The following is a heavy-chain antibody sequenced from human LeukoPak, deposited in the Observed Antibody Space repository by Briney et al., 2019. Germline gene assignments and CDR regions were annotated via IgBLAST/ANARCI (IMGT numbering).Heavy chain of an antibody. V-gene: IGHV1-69*10. CDR2: IIPILGTA. CDR3: ASAYSSGLGEFDY. D-gene: IGHD6-19*01. J-gene: IGHJ4*02. Sequence: SVKVSYKASGGTFSSYAISWVRQAPGQGLEWRGGIIPILGTANYAQKFQGRVTITADKSTSTAYMELSSLRSEDTAVYYCASAYSSGLGEFDYWGQGTLVTVSS. CDR1: GGTFSSYA.